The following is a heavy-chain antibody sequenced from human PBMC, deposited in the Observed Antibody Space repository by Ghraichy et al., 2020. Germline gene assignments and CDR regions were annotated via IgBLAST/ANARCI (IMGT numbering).Heavy chain of an antibody. CDR3: ARVGPTYYFDY. Sequence: ESLNISCTVSGGSISSSSYYWGWIRQPPGKGLEWIGSIYYSGSTYYNPSLKSRVTISVDTSKNQFSLKLSSVSAADTAVYYCARVGPTYYFDYWGQGTLVTVSS. D-gene: IGHD1-26*01. V-gene: IGHV4-39*07. CDR1: GGSISSSSYY. J-gene: IGHJ4*02. CDR2: IYYSGST.